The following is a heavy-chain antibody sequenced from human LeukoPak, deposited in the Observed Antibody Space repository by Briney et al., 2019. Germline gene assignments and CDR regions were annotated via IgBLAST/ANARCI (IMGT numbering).Heavy chain of an antibody. CDR3: ARRGSYFGGFDY. J-gene: IGHJ4*02. V-gene: IGHV3-23*01. Sequence: GGSLRLSCAASGFTFSNNDMSWVRQAPGKGLEWVSAIIGSGDNTNCGDSVKGRFTISRDNAKNRLFLQMNSLRVEDTAIYYCARRGSYFGGFDYWGQGTLVSVPS. CDR1: GFTFSNND. D-gene: IGHD1-26*01. CDR2: IIGSGDNT.